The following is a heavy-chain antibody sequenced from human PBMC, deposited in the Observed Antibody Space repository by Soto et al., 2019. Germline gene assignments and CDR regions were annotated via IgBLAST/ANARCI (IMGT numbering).Heavy chain of an antibody. CDR2: ISGSGGST. CDR1: GFTFSSYA. D-gene: IGHD6-6*01. J-gene: IGHJ6*02. V-gene: IGHV3-23*01. Sequence: GGSLRLSCAAPGFTFSSYAMSWVRQAPGKGLEWVSAISGSGGSTYYADSVKGRFTISRDNSKNTLYLQMNSLRAEDTAVYYCAKWGGSSSPRYYYYGMDVWGQGTTVTVSS. CDR3: AKWGGSSSPRYYYYGMDV.